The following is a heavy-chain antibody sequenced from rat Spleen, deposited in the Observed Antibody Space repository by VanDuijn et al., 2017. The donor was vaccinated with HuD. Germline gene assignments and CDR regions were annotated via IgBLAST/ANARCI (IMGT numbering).Heavy chain of an antibody. CDR1: GFTFSHYY. CDR2: ISYDGSST. CDR3: TRGTYFRH. Sequence: EVQLVESGGDLVQPGRSLKLTCAASGFTFSHYYMAWVRQAPTKGLEWVATISYDGSSTYYRDSVKGRFTISRDIAKSTLYLQMNNLRSEDTATYYCTRGTYFRHWGQGVMVTVSS. D-gene: IGHD4-6*01. V-gene: IGHV5-29*01. J-gene: IGHJ2*01.